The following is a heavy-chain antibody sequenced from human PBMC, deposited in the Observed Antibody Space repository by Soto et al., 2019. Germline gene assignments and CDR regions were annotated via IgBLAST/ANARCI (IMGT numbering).Heavy chain of an antibody. J-gene: IGHJ4*02. D-gene: IGHD1-26*01. V-gene: IGHV1-18*01. CDR3: GRDGDLWDQRYFDY. Sequence: QVQLTQSGAEVKMPGASVKVSCKASGHTFTKYGISWVRQAPGQGLEWVGWISANRGNTNYAQKFQGRVTMTTDTSTNTGYMERRSLTADDTAVDYCGRDGDLWDQRYFDYWGQGTLVTVSS. CDR1: GHTFTKYG. CDR2: ISANRGNT.